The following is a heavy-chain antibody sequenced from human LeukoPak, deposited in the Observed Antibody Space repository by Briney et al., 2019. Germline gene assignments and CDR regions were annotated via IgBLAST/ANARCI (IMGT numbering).Heavy chain of an antibody. CDR3: ATDVSSTFPNWFDP. V-gene: IGHV4-31*03. Sequence: SQTLSLTCSVSGDSISSRTYYWTWIRQHPEKGLEWIGYIWNSGSTNYNPSHKSRVTISVDTSKNQFSLKLTSVTAADTAVYYCATDVSSTFPNWFDPWGQGILVIVSS. CDR2: IWNSGST. CDR1: GDSISSRTYY. J-gene: IGHJ5*02. D-gene: IGHD6-6*01.